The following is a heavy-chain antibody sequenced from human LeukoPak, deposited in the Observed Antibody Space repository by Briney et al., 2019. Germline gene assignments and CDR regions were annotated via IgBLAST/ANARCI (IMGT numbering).Heavy chain of an antibody. V-gene: IGHV3-43*02. D-gene: IGHD4-23*01. Sequence: PGGSLRLSCAASGFTFDDYVMEWVRQAPGKGLEWVSLIRGDGVSIIRGDGGTTSYADSVKGRFTISRDNSKNSLYLQMNSLRSEDTALYYCAKVLPRSRWAVDIWGRGTVVTVSS. CDR3: AKVLPRSRWAVDI. J-gene: IGHJ3*02. CDR2: IRGDGVSIIRGDGGTT. CDR1: GFTFDDYV.